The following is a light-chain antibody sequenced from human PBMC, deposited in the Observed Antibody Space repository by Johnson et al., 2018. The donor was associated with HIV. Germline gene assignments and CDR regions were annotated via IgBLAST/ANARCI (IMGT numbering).Light chain of an antibody. CDR2: DND. Sequence: QSVLTQPPSVSAAPGQKVTISCSGSNSNIGNNYVSWYQHLPGTAPKLLIYDNDKRPSGIPDRFSASKSGTTATLGITGLQTGDEADYYCGTWDNSQSVYVFVTGTKVTVL. J-gene: IGLJ1*01. CDR1: NSNIGNNY. CDR3: GTWDNSQSVYV. V-gene: IGLV1-51*01.